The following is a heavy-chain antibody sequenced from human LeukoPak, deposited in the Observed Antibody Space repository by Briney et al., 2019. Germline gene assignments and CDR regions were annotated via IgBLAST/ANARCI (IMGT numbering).Heavy chain of an antibody. CDR1: GFTFSNAW. V-gene: IGHV3-15*01. D-gene: IGHD2-15*01. Sequence: PGGSLRLSCAASGFTFSNAWMSWVRQAPGKGLEWVGRIKSKTDGGTTDYAAPVKGRFTISRDDSRNTLYLQMNSLKTENTAVYYCTTEDVVVVAATIDYWGQGTLVTVSS. J-gene: IGHJ4*02. CDR2: IKSKTDGGTT. CDR3: TTEDVVVVAATIDY.